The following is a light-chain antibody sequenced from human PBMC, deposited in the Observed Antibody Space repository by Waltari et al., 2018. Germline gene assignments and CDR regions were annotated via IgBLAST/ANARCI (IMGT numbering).Light chain of an antibody. J-gene: IGKJ3*01. CDR3: QQYDSSPSIYT. CDR2: GTS. CDR1: QSVSSTF. V-gene: IGKV3-20*01. Sequence: IVLTQSPGTLSLSPGERATLSCRASQSVSSTFLAWYQQSPGQAPRLLIYGTSNRATGIPDRVSGSGAGTDFTLTISRLEPEDFAVYYCQQYDSSPSIYTFGPGTKVDVK.